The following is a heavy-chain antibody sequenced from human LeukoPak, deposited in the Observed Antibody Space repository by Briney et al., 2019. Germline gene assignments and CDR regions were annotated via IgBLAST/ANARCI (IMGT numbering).Heavy chain of an antibody. V-gene: IGHV4-4*07. CDR1: GGSISSYY. Sequence: SETLSLTCTVSGGSISSYYWSWIRQPAGKGLEWIGRIYTSGSTNYNPSLKSRVTMSVDTSKNQFSLKLSSVTAADTAVYYCARVGRDSSGYFNYYYYMDVWGKGTTVTVSS. J-gene: IGHJ6*03. D-gene: IGHD3-22*01. CDR2: IYTSGST. CDR3: ARVGRDSSGYFNYYYYMDV.